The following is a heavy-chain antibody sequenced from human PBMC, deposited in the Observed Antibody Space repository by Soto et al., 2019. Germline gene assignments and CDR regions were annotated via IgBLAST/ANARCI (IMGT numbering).Heavy chain of an antibody. CDR2: IWYDSSNK. CDR3: AKEGNMGSSSWYYFEY. CDR1: GFTFRSNG. D-gene: IGHD6-13*01. Sequence: GGSLRLSCAASGFTFRSNGMHWVRQAPGKGLEWVATIWYDSSNKYYADSVKGRFTISRDNSKNTLFLQMNNLRAEDTAVYYCAKEGNMGSSSWYYFEYWGQGTLVTVSS. V-gene: IGHV3-33*06. J-gene: IGHJ4*02.